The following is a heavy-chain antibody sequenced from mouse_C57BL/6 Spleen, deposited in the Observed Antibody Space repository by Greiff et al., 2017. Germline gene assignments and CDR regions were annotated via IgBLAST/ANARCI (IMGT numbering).Heavy chain of an antibody. CDR1: GYSITSGYY. V-gene: IGHV3-6*01. CDR3: ARDQGYYGSSYVAY. J-gene: IGHJ3*01. CDR2: ISYDGSN. Sequence: DVQLQESGPGLVKPSQSLSLTCSVTGYSITSGYYWNWIRQFPGNKLEWMGYISYDGSNNYNPSLKNRISITRDTSKNQFFLKLNSVTTEDTATYYCARDQGYYGSSYVAYWGQGTLVTVSA. D-gene: IGHD1-1*01.